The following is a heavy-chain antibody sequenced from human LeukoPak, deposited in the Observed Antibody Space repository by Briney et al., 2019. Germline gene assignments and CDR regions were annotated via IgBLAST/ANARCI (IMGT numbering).Heavy chain of an antibody. CDR3: ATKGVLRGVIIDPLDY. Sequence: PGGSLRLSCAASGFTFSSYGMHWVRQAPGKGLEWVAVISYDGSNKYYADSVKGRFTISRDNSKNTLYLQMNSLRAEDTAVYYCATKGVLRGVIIDPLDYWGQGTLVTVSS. D-gene: IGHD3-10*01. J-gene: IGHJ4*02. CDR1: GFTFSSYG. V-gene: IGHV3-30*03. CDR2: ISYDGSNK.